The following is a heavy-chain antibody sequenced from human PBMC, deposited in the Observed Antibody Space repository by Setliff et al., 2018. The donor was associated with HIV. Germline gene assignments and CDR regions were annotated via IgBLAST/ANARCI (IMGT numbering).Heavy chain of an antibody. CDR2: FDPEDGET. CDR3: ATARSKVRLGELSLFDY. D-gene: IGHD3-16*02. CDR1: GYTLTELS. V-gene: IGHV1-24*01. J-gene: IGHJ4*02. Sequence: ASVKVSCKVSGYTLTELSMHWVRQAPGRGLEWMGGFDPEDGETIYAQKFQGRVTMTGDTSTDTAYMELSSLRSEDTAVYYCATARSKVRLGELSLFDYWGQGTLVTVSS.